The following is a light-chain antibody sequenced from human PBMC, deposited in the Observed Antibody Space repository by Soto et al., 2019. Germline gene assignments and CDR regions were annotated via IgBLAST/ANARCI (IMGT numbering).Light chain of an antibody. J-gene: IGKJ1*01. Sequence: EIVMTQSPATLSVSPGERATLSCRASQSVNSNLAWYQQKPGQAPRLLISGASTRATGIPARFSGSGSETEFTLTISSLQSEDFAVYYCQQYNSWWTFGQGTKVDMK. V-gene: IGKV3-15*01. CDR3: QQYNSWWT. CDR2: GAS. CDR1: QSVNSN.